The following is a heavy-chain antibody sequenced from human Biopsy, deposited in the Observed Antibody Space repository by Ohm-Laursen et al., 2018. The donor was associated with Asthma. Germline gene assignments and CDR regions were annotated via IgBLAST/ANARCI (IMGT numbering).Heavy chain of an antibody. CDR1: GFTFSSYG. CDR2: ISYDGSNK. V-gene: IGHV3-30*03. CDR3: ARDEAVVVPAAISGNWFDP. Sequence: SLRLSCAASGFTFSSYGMHWVRQAPGKGLEWVAVISYDGSNKYYADSVKGRFTISRDNSKNTLYLQMNSLRAEDTAVYYCARDEAVVVPAAISGNWFDPWGQGTLVTVSS. D-gene: IGHD2-2*01. J-gene: IGHJ5*02.